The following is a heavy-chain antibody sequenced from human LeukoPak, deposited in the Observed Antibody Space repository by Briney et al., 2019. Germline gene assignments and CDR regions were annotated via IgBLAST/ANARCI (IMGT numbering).Heavy chain of an antibody. CDR2: FDPEDGET. J-gene: IGHJ5*02. D-gene: IGHD1-26*01. Sequence: ASVKVSCKVSGYTLTELSMHWVRQAPGKGLEWMGGFDPEDGETIYAQKFQGRVTMTEDTSTDTAYMELSSLRSEDTAVYYCATDVQIRDSGSPGWFDPWGQGTLVTVSS. V-gene: IGHV1-24*01. CDR3: ATDVQIRDSGSPGWFDP. CDR1: GYTLTELS.